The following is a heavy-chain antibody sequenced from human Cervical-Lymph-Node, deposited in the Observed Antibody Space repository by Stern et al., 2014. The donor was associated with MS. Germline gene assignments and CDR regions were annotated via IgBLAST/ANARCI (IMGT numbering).Heavy chain of an antibody. V-gene: IGHV1-69*18. D-gene: IGHD4-23*01. Sequence: QLVQSGAEVRKPGSSVKVSCKASGATFSTNAISWLRQAPGQGPEWMGTIVPIFGQTNYEQKLRGRLTITADESASTAYMELRSLRSEDTAVYYCAREHHGGNFASWGQGTLVTVSS. CDR2: IVPIFGQT. J-gene: IGHJ5*02. CDR3: AREHHGGNFAS. CDR1: GATFSTNA.